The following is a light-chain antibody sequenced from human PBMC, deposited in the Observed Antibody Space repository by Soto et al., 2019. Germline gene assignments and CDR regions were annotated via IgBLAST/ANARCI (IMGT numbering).Light chain of an antibody. CDR3: QHYGDSPT. CDR2: GAS. J-gene: IGKJ1*01. CDR1: QSVRRNF. V-gene: IGKV3-20*01. Sequence: IVLTQSPGTLSSSPGERATLSCRASQSVRRNFLAWYQQTPGRTPRLLIYGASNRATGIPDRFSGGGSGTDFTLTISRLEPEDFAVYYCQHYGDSPTFGQGTKVEMK.